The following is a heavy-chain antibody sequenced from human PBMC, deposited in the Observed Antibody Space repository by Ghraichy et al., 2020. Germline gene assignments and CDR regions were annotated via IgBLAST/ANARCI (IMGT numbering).Heavy chain of an antibody. D-gene: IGHD6-19*01. CDR2: ISSSSSTI. Sequence: GALRLSCAASGFTFSSYSMNWVRQAPGKGLEWVSYISSSSSTIYYADSVKGRFTISRDNAKNSLYLQMNSLRAEDTAVYYCARPFPIYSSGWYGVDYWGQGTLVTVSS. CDR3: ARPFPIYSSGWYGVDY. CDR1: GFTFSSYS. J-gene: IGHJ4*02. V-gene: IGHV3-48*01.